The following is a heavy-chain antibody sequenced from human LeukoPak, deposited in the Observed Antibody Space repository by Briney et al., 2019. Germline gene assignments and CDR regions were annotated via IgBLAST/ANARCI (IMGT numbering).Heavy chain of an antibody. J-gene: IGHJ3*02. V-gene: IGHV3-48*03. CDR2: ISTSGSIT. Sequence: GGSLRLSCTASGFTFSSYEMNWVRQAPGKGLTWISYISTSGSITDYADSVKGRFTISRDNAQNSLYLQMNSLRAEDTAIYYCARDLSCGGDCYSSDAFDIWGQGTMVTVSS. CDR1: GFTFSSYE. CDR3: ARDLSCGGDCYSSDAFDI. D-gene: IGHD2-21*02.